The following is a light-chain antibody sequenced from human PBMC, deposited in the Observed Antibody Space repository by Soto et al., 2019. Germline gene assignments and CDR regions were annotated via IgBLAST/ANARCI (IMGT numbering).Light chain of an antibody. CDR3: QHHGSSFT. Sequence: EIVLTQSPGTLSLSPGERATLSCRASQSISSTSLAWYQQKPGQTPKLLIYGASSRATDIPDRFSGSGSGTDFTLTISRLEPEDFAVYYCQHHGSSFTFGHGTRLEIK. V-gene: IGKV3-20*01. J-gene: IGKJ5*01. CDR1: QSISSTS. CDR2: GAS.